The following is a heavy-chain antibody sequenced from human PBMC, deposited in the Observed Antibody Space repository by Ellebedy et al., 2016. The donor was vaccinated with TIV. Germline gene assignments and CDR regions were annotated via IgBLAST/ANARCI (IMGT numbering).Heavy chain of an antibody. V-gene: IGHV3-30-3*01. D-gene: IGHD6-25*01. Sequence: GESLKISCAASKFTFGNYPMHWVRQAPGKGLEWVALISSDGSKKSYAESVKGRFTISRDNSNNILYLQMISLRAEDAAVYYCARSQGLWKADYWGQGTLVTVSS. CDR3: ARSQGLWKADY. CDR1: KFTFGNYP. J-gene: IGHJ4*02. CDR2: ISSDGSKK.